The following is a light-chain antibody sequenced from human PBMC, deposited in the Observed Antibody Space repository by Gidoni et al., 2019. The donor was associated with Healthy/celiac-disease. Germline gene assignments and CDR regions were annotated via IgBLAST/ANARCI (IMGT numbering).Light chain of an antibody. CDR3: QQFNSYLIT. V-gene: IGKV1-13*02. Sequence: AIQLTQSPSSLSASVGDRVTITCRASQGISSALAWYQQKPGKAPKLLIYDASSLESGVPSRFSGSGAGTDVTLTISSRQPEDFATYYCQQFNSYLITFGQGTRLEIK. J-gene: IGKJ5*01. CDR1: QGISSA. CDR2: DAS.